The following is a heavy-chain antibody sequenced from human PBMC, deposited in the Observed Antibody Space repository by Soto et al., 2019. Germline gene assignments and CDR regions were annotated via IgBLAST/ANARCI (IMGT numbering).Heavy chain of an antibody. V-gene: IGHV4-28*03. CDR1: GYSISSSNW. CDR2: IYYSGTT. J-gene: IGHJ4*02. Sequence: PSETLSLTCAVSGYSISSSNWWGWIRQPPGKGLEWIGYIYYSGTTYYNPSLKSRVTMSVDTSKNQFSLKLTSVTAVDTAVYYCARDEAVGLIDYWGQGTLVT. D-gene: IGHD1-26*01. CDR3: ARDEAVGLIDY.